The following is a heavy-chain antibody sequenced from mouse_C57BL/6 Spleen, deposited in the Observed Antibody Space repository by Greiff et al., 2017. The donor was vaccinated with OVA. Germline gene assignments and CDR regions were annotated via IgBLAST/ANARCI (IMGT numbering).Heavy chain of an antibody. CDR2: FYPGSGSI. Sequence: VQGVESGAELVKPGASVKLSCKASGYTFTEYTIHWVKQRSGQGLGWIGWFYPGSGSIKYNEKFKDKATLTADKSSSTVYMELSRLTSEDSAVYFCARHEEAVVAKDYAMDYWGQGTSVTVSS. CDR3: ARHEEAVVAKDYAMDY. J-gene: IGHJ4*01. D-gene: IGHD1-1*01. V-gene: IGHV1-62-2*01. CDR1: GYTFTEYT.